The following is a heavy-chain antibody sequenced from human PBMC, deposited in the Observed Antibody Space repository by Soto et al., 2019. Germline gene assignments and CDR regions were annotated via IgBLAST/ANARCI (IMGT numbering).Heavy chain of an antibody. CDR1: GFSVSTNY. V-gene: IGHV3-53*01. CDR2: IYAGGTT. Sequence: GPLRLSCAASGFSVSTNYMSWVRQAPGTGLEWVSIIYAGGTTYYADSVKGRFTISRDISKNTVYLQMNSLRADDTAMYLCAKDPLGSWDHSWGQGPLANVSS. CDR3: AKDPLGSWDHS. J-gene: IGHJ4*02. D-gene: IGHD1-26*01.